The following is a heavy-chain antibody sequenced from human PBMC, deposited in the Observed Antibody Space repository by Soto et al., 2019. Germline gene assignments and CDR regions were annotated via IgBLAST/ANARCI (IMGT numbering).Heavy chain of an antibody. V-gene: IGHV3-30*18. D-gene: IGHD1-20*01. Sequence: ESGGGVVQPGRSLRLSCAASGFTFSSYGMHWVRQAPGKGLEWVAVISYDGSNKYYADSVKGRFTISRDNSKNTLYLQMNSLRAEDTAVYYCAKVANWNLDYWGQGTLVTVSS. CDR2: ISYDGSNK. CDR3: AKVANWNLDY. CDR1: GFTFSSYG. J-gene: IGHJ4*02.